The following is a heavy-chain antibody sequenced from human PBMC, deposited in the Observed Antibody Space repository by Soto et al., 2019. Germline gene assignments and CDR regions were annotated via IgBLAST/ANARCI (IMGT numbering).Heavy chain of an antibody. Sequence: GSLGLSGGASGWTFSSYALKWVRQAPGKGLDWVSVIGGSGTTTYYADSVKGRFTISRDNSKNTLYLQMNSLRAEDTAVYYCVKAYSGYSSSWYNYWYFDYWGQGTLVTVSS. CDR1: GWTFSSYA. V-gene: IGHV3-23*01. J-gene: IGHJ4*02. CDR2: IGGSGTTT. D-gene: IGHD6-13*01. CDR3: VKAYSGYSSSWYNYWYFDY.